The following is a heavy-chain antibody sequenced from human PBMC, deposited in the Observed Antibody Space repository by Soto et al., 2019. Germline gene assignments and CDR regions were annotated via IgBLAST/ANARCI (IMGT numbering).Heavy chain of an antibody. J-gene: IGHJ4*02. D-gene: IGHD5-18*01. CDR3: AKDYRSGYSYGLGFY. CDR2: ISGSGGST. V-gene: IGHV3-23*01. CDR1: GFTFSSYA. Sequence: GGSLRLSCAASGFTFSSYAMSWVRQAPGKGLEWVSAISGSGGSTYYADSVKGRFTISRDNSKNTLYLQMNSLRAEDTAVYYCAKDYRSGYSYGLGFYWGQGTLVTVSS.